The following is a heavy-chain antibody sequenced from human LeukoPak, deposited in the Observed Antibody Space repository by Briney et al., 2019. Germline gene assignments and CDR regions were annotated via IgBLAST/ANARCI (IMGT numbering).Heavy chain of an antibody. D-gene: IGHD3-10*01. CDR3: ATFGERYY. CDR2: ISYDGSNK. J-gene: IGHJ4*02. V-gene: IGHV3-30*03. Sequence: PGGSLRLSCAASGFTFSSYGMHWVRQAPGKGLEWVAVISYDGSNKYYADSVKGRFTISRDNSKNTLYLQMNSLRAEDTPVYYCATFGERYYWGQGTLVTVSS. CDR1: GFTFSSYG.